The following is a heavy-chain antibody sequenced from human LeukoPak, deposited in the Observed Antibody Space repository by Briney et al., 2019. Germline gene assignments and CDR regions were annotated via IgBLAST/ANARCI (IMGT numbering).Heavy chain of an antibody. CDR2: IIPIFGTA. CDR3: VNRRKDYYGMDV. D-gene: IGHD1-14*01. Sequence: SVTVSCTASGGTFSSYAISWVRQAPGQGLEWMGGIIPIFGTANYAQKFQGRVTITAAESTSTAYMELSSLRSEDTAVYYCVNRRKDYYGMDVWGQGTTVTVSS. V-gene: IGHV1-69*13. CDR1: GGTFSSYA. J-gene: IGHJ6*02.